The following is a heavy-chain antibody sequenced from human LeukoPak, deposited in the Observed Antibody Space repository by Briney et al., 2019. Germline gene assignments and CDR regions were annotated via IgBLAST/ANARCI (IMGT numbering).Heavy chain of an antibody. Sequence: GGSLRLSCAASGLTFSDYTMNWDRQAPGKGLEWVACITTRSSYMYYADSVKGRFTISRDNAKNSLYLQMNSLRAEDTAVYYCAKDRLTYYYYGMDVWGQGTRSPSP. CDR2: ITTRSSYM. CDR1: GLTFSDYT. V-gene: IGHV3-21*01. D-gene: IGHD2-15*01. CDR3: AKDRLTYYYYGMDV. J-gene: IGHJ6*02.